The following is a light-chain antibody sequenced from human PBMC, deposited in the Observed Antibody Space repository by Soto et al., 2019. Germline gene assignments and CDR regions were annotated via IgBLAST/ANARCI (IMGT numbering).Light chain of an antibody. V-gene: IGKV1-5*01. Sequence: DIRMTQSPSTLSASVGDRVTITCRASQSISNWLAWYQQKPGKAPKLLIYDASNLEGGVPLRFSGSGSGTEFTLTISSLQPDDFATYYCQQYNNFSWTFGQGTKVDIK. CDR3: QQYNNFSWT. CDR1: QSISNW. J-gene: IGKJ1*01. CDR2: DAS.